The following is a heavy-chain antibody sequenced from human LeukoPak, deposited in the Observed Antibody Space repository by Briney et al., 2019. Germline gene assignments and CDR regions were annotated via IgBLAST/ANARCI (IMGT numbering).Heavy chain of an antibody. D-gene: IGHD3-22*01. Sequence: GGSLRLSCAASGFNFSGSAMHWVRQASGKGLEWVGRIRSKANSYATAYAASVKGRFTISRDDSKNKAYLQMNSLKTEDTAIYYCIRFDRSDYNWFDPWGQGTLVTVPS. V-gene: IGHV3-73*01. CDR3: IRFDRSDYNWFDP. CDR2: IRSKANSYAT. J-gene: IGHJ5*02. CDR1: GFNFSGSA.